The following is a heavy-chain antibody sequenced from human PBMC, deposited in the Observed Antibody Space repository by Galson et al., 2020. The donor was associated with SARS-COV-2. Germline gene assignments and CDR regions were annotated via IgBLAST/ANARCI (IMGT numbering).Heavy chain of an antibody. J-gene: IGHJ6*02. D-gene: IGHD6-13*01. CDR2: ISGSGDTT. CDR3: AKRLYSSSQSETRGMDV. Sequence: GVSLRLSCAASGFTFSSYAMNWVRQAPGEGLEWVSAISGSGDTTHYAGSVKGRFTISRDNSKNTLYMQMNSVRAEDTAVYYCAKRLYSSSQSETRGMDVWGQGATVTVSS. V-gene: IGHV3-23*01. CDR1: GFTFSSYA.